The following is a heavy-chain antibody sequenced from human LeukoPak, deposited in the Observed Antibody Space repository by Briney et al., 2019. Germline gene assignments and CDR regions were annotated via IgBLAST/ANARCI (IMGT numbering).Heavy chain of an antibody. Sequence: SETLSLTCTVSGGSISSYYWSWIRQPPGKGLEWIGYIYYSGSTSYNPSLKSRVTISVDTTRNQFSLKLSSVTAADTAVYYCAGMIRGVPLDWFDPWGQGTLVTVSS. J-gene: IGHJ5*02. CDR2: IYYSGST. CDR1: GGSISSYY. V-gene: IGHV4-59*08. D-gene: IGHD3-10*01. CDR3: AGMIRGVPLDWFDP.